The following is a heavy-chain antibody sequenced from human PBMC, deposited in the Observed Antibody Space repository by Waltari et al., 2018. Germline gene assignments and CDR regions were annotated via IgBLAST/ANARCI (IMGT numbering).Heavy chain of an antibody. CDR1: GCTFDDFA. Sequence: EMQLVESGGGLVQPGRSLRISCTGSGCTFDDFAIHWVRQGPGKGLEWVSGINWNSAYVGYGDSVKGRFTISRDNAKKSVYLQMNSLRAEDTALYFCVKKDDEVFDRNGLVYDSFDMWGQGTMVTVSS. CDR3: VKKDDEVFDRNGLVYDSFDM. V-gene: IGHV3-9*01. D-gene: IGHD3-22*01. CDR2: INWNSAYV. J-gene: IGHJ3*02.